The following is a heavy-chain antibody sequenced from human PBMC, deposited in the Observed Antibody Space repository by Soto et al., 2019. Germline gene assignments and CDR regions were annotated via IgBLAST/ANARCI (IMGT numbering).Heavy chain of an antibody. CDR2: IDYNGVT. J-gene: IGHJ4*02. V-gene: IGHV4-39*01. Sequence: PSETLSLTCTVSGGSIYRSGYYWGWIRQPPGRGLEWIGNIDYNGVTYSNPSLKSRVTISRDTSKNQFSLKLTSVTAADTALYYCARVRGTAGKRYFDYWGPGTLVTVSS. CDR1: GGSIYRSGYY. CDR3: ARVRGTAGKRYFDY. D-gene: IGHD6-13*01.